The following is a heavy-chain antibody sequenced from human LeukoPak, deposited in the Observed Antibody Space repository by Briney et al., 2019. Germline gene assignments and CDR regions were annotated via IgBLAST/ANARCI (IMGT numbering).Heavy chain of an antibody. CDR1: YDSITPYY. J-gene: IGHJ5*02. D-gene: IGHD2-15*01. CDR3: ARHERCGSGPCSTGRWFDP. CDR2: IYSSGDT. Sequence: SETLSLTCSVSYDSITPYYWSWIRQPAGKGLEWIGRIYSSGDTNYNPSLKSRVTISVDTSKNQFSLRLSSVTASDTAVYHCARHERCGSGPCSTGRWFDPWGQGTLVTISS. V-gene: IGHV4-4*07.